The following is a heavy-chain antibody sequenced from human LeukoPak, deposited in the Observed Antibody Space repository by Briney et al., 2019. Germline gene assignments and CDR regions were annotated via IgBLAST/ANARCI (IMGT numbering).Heavy chain of an antibody. CDR3: ARDGTYGDYNYYYGLDV. CDR2: ISGSSSTI. CDR1: GFTFSPYF. J-gene: IGHJ6*02. Sequence: GGSLRLSCAVSGFTFSPYFMNWVRQAPGKGLEWVSYISGSSSTIYYADSVKGRFTISRDKTKNSLYLQMDSLRDEDTAVYYCARDGTYGDYNYYYGLDVWGQGTPVTVSS. V-gene: IGHV3-48*02. D-gene: IGHD4-17*01.